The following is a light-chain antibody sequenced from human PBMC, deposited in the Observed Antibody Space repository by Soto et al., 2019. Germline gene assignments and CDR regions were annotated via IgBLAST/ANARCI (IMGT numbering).Light chain of an antibody. V-gene: IGLV2-14*01. CDR1: SSDVGGYNY. CDR3: SSYTSSRHGV. Sequence: QSALTQPASVSGSPGQSITISCTGTSSDVGGYNYVSWYQQHPGKAPKLMIYDVSNRPSGVSNRFSGSKSGNTASLTISGLQAEDEADYYCSSYTSSRHGVFGGGTKLTVL. J-gene: IGLJ3*02. CDR2: DVS.